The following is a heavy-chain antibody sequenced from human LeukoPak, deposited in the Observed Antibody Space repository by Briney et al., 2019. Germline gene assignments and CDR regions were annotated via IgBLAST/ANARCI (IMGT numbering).Heavy chain of an antibody. CDR1: GFTFSNYD. V-gene: IGHV3-30*02. J-gene: IGHJ4*02. D-gene: IGHD6-13*01. CDR2: IRYDGSNK. Sequence: PGGSLRLSCAASGFTFSNYDMHWVRQAPGKGLEWVAFIRYDGSNKYYADSVKGRFTISRDNAKNSLYLQMNSLRDEDTAVYYCARDVSSNFYYFDYWGQGTLVTVSS. CDR3: ARDVSSNFYYFDY.